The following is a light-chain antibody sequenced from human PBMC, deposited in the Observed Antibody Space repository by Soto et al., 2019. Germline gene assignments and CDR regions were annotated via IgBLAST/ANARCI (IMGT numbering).Light chain of an antibody. CDR2: ETT. J-gene: IGLJ2*01. CDR1: TGDVTSGRS. CDR3: LLSFPVARRI. V-gene: IGLV7-46*01. Sequence: QAVVTQEPSLTVSPGGTVTLTCGSSTGDVTSGRSPYWFQKKPGQSPRTLIYETTKKHSWTPARCSGSLLGGQAALTLSGAQPEDEADYFRLLSFPVARRIFGGGTKVTVL.